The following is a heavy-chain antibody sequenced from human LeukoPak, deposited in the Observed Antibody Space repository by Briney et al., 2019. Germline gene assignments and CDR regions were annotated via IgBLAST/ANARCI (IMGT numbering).Heavy chain of an antibody. CDR3: TRGVAISTSGWYDTFDY. V-gene: IGHV3-64*02. Sequence: GGSLRLSCAASGFTFSNYAMYWVRQAPGKGLEYVSVISTDGSRIYYADSVKGRFTISRDNSKNTLYLKMGSLRAEDMAVYYCTRGVAISTSGWYDTFDYWGQGALVTVSS. D-gene: IGHD6-19*01. CDR1: GFTFSNYA. J-gene: IGHJ4*02. CDR2: ISTDGSRI.